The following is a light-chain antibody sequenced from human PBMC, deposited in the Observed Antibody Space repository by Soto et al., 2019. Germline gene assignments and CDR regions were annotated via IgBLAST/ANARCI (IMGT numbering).Light chain of an antibody. CDR1: QDISRY. V-gene: IGKV1-33*01. CDR2: EAA. J-gene: IGKJ2*01. Sequence: DIQMTQSPSSLSASVGDRVTITCQASQDISRYLSWHQQNPGEAPRLLIHEAANLETGVPSRFSGTGSGTDFAFTISSLQPEDIATYYCQQYDNLPYTFGQGTKLEIK. CDR3: QQYDNLPYT.